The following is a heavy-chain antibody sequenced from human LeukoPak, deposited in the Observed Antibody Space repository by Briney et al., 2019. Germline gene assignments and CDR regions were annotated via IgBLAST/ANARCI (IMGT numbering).Heavy chain of an antibody. V-gene: IGHV4-61*02. CDR1: GGSISSDNYS. CDR2: VYTSGST. CDR3: ARADDSSGYDAFDI. D-gene: IGHD3-22*01. Sequence: PSQTLSLTCTVSGGSISSDNYSWSWIRQPAGKGLEWIGRVYTSGSTNYNPSLKSRVTISVDTSKKQFSLKLSSVTAADTAVYYCARADDSSGYDAFDIWGQGTMVTVSS. J-gene: IGHJ3*02.